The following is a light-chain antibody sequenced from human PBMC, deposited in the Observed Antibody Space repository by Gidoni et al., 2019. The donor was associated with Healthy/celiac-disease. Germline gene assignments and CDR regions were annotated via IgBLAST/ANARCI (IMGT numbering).Light chain of an antibody. CDR2: YYSDSDK. V-gene: IGLV5-37*01. CDR1: SDINVGSYN. J-gene: IGLJ2*01. CDR3: MIWPSNAVV. Sequence: QPVLTQPPSSSASPGESARLTCTLPSDINVGSYNIYWYQQKPGSPPRYLLYYYSDSDKGQGSGVPSRFSGSKDASANTGILLLSGLQSEDEADYSCMIWPSNAVVFGGGTKLTVL.